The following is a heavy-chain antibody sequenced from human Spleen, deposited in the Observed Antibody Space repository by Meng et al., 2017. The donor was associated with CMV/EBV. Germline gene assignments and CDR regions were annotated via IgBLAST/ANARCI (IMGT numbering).Heavy chain of an antibody. Sequence: GESLKISCAASGFTVSSNYMSWVRQAPGKGLEWVSVIYSGGSTYYADSVKGRFTISTDNSKTTLYLEMTSLRPEDTANYYCAKIGYCSTVSCSPDYWGQGTLVTVSS. CDR3: AKIGYCSTVSCSPDY. CDR1: GFTVSSNY. J-gene: IGHJ4*02. V-gene: IGHV3-53*01. D-gene: IGHD2-2*01. CDR2: IYSGGST.